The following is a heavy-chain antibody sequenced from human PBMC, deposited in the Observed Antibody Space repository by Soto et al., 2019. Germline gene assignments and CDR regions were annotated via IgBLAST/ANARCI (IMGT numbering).Heavy chain of an antibody. D-gene: IGHD3-16*01. V-gene: IGHV3-30*18. J-gene: IGHJ4*02. CDR1: GFTFISYG. Sequence: QVQLVESGGGVVQPGRSLRLSCAASGFTFISYGMHWVRQAPGKGLEWVAVISYDGSNQYYGDSVKGRFTISRDNSKNSVYLQMSSLRAEDTAVYYCAKGGLYGDYTDSWGQGTLVTVS. CDR2: ISYDGSNQ. CDR3: AKGGLYGDYTDS.